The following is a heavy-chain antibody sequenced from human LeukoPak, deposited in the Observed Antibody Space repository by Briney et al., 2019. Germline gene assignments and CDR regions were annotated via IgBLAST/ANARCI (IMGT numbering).Heavy chain of an antibody. J-gene: IGHJ4*02. D-gene: IGHD4-17*01. Sequence: PSETLSLTCTVSGGSISSYYWSWIRQPPGKGLEWIGYIYYSGSTNYNPSLKSRVTISVDTSKNQFSLKLSSVTVADTAVYYCATSPYLYGDYPFDYWGQGTLVTVSS. CDR3: ATSPYLYGDYPFDY. CDR2: IYYSGST. V-gene: IGHV4-59*08. CDR1: GGSISSYY.